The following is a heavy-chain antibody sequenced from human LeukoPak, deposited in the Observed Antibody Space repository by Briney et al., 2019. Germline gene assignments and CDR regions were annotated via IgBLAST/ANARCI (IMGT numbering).Heavy chain of an antibody. Sequence: PSETLSLTCAVSGGSISCTNWWSWVRQPPGKGLEWIGEIYHTGSTNYNPSLKSRVTISVDKSKNQFSLKLSSVTAADTAVYYCARGRRVGDYVYRGQGNLVTVSS. J-gene: IGHJ4*02. CDR2: IYHTGST. CDR3: ARGRRVGDYVY. CDR1: GGSISCTNW. V-gene: IGHV4-4*02. D-gene: IGHD4-17*01.